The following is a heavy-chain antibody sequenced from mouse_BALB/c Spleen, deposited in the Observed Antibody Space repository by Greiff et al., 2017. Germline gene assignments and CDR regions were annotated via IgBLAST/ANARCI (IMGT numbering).Heavy chain of an antibody. D-gene: IGHD1-1*01. CDR2: INPNNGGT. V-gene: IGHV1-18*01. Sequence: EVHLVESGPELVKPGASVKISCKTSGYTFTEYTMYWVKQSHGKSLEWIGGINPNNGGTSYNQKFKGKATLTVDKSSSTAYMELRSLTSEDSAVYYCARYGSSNYYAVDCWGEGTSVAVSS. CDR1: GYTFTEYT. CDR3: ARYGSSNYYAVDC. J-gene: IGHJ4*01.